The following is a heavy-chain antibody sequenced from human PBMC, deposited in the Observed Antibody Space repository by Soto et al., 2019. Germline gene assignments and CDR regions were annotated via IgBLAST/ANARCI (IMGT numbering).Heavy chain of an antibody. D-gene: IGHD3-3*01. Sequence: GGSLRLSCSASGFTASGLSFNLFAMNWVRQAPGKGLEWVSSISGGGSSTYYADSVKGRFTVSRDNSKNTLYLEMNSLGDDDTAVYYCAKGQDIPIFDHFDHWGPGTLVTVSS. J-gene: IGHJ5*02. CDR2: ISGGGSST. CDR1: GLSFNLFA. V-gene: IGHV3-23*01. CDR3: AKGQDIPIFDHFDH.